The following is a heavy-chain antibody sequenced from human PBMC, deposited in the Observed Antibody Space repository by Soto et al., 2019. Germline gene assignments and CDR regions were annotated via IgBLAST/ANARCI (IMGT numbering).Heavy chain of an antibody. CDR3: AKVGTRIVAAAPFDY. CDR1: GFTISNYG. Sequence: GGSLRLSCAASGFTISNYGMHWVRQAPGKGLEWVAVISYDGSEKDHADSVKGRFTISRDNSKNTLYLQMNSLRAEDTAVYYCAKVGTRIVAAAPFDYWGQGTLVTVSS. V-gene: IGHV3-30*18. J-gene: IGHJ4*02. CDR2: ISYDGSEK. D-gene: IGHD1-26*01.